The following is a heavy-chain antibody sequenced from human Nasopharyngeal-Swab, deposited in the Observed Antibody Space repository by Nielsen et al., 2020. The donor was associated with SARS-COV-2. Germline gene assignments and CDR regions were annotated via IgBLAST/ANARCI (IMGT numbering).Heavy chain of an antibody. J-gene: IGHJ4*02. CDR2: INPTGGST. V-gene: IGHV1-46*01. D-gene: IGHD6-19*01. CDR1: GYSFTIYY. CDR3: AKTIAVAGVFDY. Sequence: ASVKVSCKASGYSFTIYYMHWVRQAPGQGLEWMGIINPTGGSTTYAQKFQGRVTMTRDTSTSTVYMELSSLRSEDTAVYYCAKTIAVAGVFDYWGQGTLVTVSS.